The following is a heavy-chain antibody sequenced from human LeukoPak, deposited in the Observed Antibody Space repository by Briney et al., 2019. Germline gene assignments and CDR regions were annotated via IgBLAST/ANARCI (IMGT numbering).Heavy chain of an antibody. CDR2: IYYSGST. CDR3: ARIYDSSGYYYVLRGYYMDV. Sequence: PSETLSLTCTVSGGSISSYYWSWIRQPPGKGLEWIGYIYYSGSTNYNPSLKSRVTISVDTSKNQFSLKLSSVTAADSAVYYCARIYDSSGYYYVLRGYYMDVWGKGTTVTVSS. D-gene: IGHD3-22*01. J-gene: IGHJ6*03. CDR1: GGSISSYY. V-gene: IGHV4-59*01.